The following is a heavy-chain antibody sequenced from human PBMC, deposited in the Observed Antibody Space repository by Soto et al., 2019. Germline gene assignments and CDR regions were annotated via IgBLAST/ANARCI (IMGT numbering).Heavy chain of an antibody. Sequence: ASVKVSCKASGYTFTSYGISWVRQAPGQGLEWMGWISAYNGNTNYAQKLQGRVTMTTDTSTSTAYMELRSLRSDDTAVYYCAREYYYDSSGNRYYYGMDVWGQGTTVTVSS. V-gene: IGHV1-18*01. J-gene: IGHJ6*02. CDR1: GYTFTSYG. D-gene: IGHD3-22*01. CDR2: ISAYNGNT. CDR3: AREYYYDSSGNRYYYGMDV.